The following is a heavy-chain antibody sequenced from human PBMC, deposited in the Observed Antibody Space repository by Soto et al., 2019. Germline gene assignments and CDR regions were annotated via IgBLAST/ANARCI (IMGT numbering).Heavy chain of an antibody. Sequence: QVQLVESGGGVVQPGRSLRLSCAASGFTFSSYAMHWVRQAPGKGLEWVAVISYDGSNKYYADSVKGRFTISRDNSKNTLYLQMNSLRAEDTAVYYCAIDAYYDFWSGYYTGWPYYYYGMDVWGQGTTVTVSS. CDR2: ISYDGSNK. CDR1: GFTFSSYA. J-gene: IGHJ6*02. CDR3: AIDAYYDFWSGYYTGWPYYYYGMDV. V-gene: IGHV3-30-3*01. D-gene: IGHD3-3*01.